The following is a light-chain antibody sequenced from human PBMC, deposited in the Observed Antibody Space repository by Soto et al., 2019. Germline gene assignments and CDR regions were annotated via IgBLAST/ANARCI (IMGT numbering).Light chain of an antibody. V-gene: IGKV2-28*01. Sequence: EIVMTQSPLSLSVTPGEPASISCRSSQSLLHSNGYVYLDWYVQKPGQSPQLLIFLISNRASGVPDGFSGIGSGTDFTLTISGLQPDDSATYYCQQYKTWWTFGQGTKVDIK. CDR2: LIS. J-gene: IGKJ1*01. CDR3: QQYKTWWT. CDR1: QSLLHSNGYVY.